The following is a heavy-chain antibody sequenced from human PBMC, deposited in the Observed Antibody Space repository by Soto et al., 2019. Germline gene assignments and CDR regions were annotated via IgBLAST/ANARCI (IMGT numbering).Heavy chain of an antibody. Sequence: QVQLVQSGAEVKKPGASVKVSGKASGYTFTRSGISWVRQAPGQGLEWMGWINGYNGNTNYAQKFQGRITMTTDTPTRTAYMELRSLRSDDTAVYYCARMGDVPYYYYGMDVWGQGTTVIVSS. J-gene: IGHJ6*02. D-gene: IGHD3-16*01. CDR1: GYTFTRSG. CDR2: INGYNGNT. V-gene: IGHV1-18*01. CDR3: ARMGDVPYYYYGMDV.